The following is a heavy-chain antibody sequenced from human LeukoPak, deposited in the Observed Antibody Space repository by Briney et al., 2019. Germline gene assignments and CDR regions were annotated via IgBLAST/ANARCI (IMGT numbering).Heavy chain of an antibody. CDR1: GFTFSNAW. J-gene: IGHJ4*02. CDR3: AKPMYYYDSSGSQTGVY. CDR2: ISGSGGST. D-gene: IGHD3-22*01. V-gene: IGHV3-23*01. Sequence: GGSLRLSCAASGFTFSNAWMNWVRQAPGKGLEWVSAISGSGGSTYYADSVKGRFTISRDNSKNTLYLQMNSLRAEDTAVYYCAKPMYYYDSSGSQTGVYWGQGTLVTVSS.